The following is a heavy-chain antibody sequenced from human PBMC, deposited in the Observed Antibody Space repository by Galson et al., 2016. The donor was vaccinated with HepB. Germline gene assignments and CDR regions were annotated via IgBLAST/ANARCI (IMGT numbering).Heavy chain of an antibody. D-gene: IGHD3-16*01. CDR2: ISITSGYK. CDR3: ARPPEGDRRYFDL. J-gene: IGHJ2*01. Sequence: SLRLSCAASGLTFSTYSMNWVRQAPGKGLEWVSFISITSGYKYYADSLKGRVTISRDNAKNSLYLQMNSLRAEDTAVYYGARPPEGDRRYFDLWGRGTLVTVSS. CDR1: GLTFSTYS. V-gene: IGHV3-21*01.